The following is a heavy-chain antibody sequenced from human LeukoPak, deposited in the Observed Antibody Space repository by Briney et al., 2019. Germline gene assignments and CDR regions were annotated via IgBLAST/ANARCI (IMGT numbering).Heavy chain of an antibody. V-gene: IGHV3-23*01. CDR1: GFTFKTYA. J-gene: IGHJ6*03. CDR2: ITGSGGDT. CDR3: AKGSGESYIYYMVV. Sequence: GGSLRLSCAASGFTFKTYAMSWVSQAPGKGLEWVSFITGSGGDTFYTDSLKGRFTISRDNSESTLYLQMNSLRAEDTAVYYCAKGSGESYIYYMVVSRKGSTPTVSS. D-gene: IGHD3-10*01.